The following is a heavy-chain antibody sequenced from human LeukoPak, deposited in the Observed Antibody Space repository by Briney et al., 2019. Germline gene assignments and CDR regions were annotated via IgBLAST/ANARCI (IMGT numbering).Heavy chain of an antibody. CDR3: ARGGYDYVWDQHDY. CDR2: INPGNGNT. Sequence: ASVTVSCKASGYTFPNYAMHWVRQAPGQSLEWMGWINPGNGNTKYSQNFQGRVTLTRDTSASTAYMDVSSLKAKDTAVYYCARGGYDYVWDQHDYWGQGRLVSVCS. J-gene: IGHJ4*02. D-gene: IGHD3-16*01. CDR1: GYTFPNYA. V-gene: IGHV1-3*01.